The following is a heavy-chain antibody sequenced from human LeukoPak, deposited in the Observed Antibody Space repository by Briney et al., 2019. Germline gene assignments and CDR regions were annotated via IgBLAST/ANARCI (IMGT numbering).Heavy chain of an antibody. CDR2: MNPNSGNT. Sequence: ASVKVSCKASGYTFTSYVINWVRQATGQGLEWMGWMNPNSGNTGYAQKFQGRVTMTRNTSISTAYMELSSLRSEDTAVYYCARGLGGESYYYYYYMDVWGKGTTVTVSS. CDR3: ARGLGGESYYYYYYMDV. V-gene: IGHV1-8*01. D-gene: IGHD3-10*01. CDR1: GYTFTSYV. J-gene: IGHJ6*03.